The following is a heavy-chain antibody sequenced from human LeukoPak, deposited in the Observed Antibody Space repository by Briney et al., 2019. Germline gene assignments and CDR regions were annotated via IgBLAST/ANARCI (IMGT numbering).Heavy chain of an antibody. Sequence: GGSLRLSCAASGFTFSSYAVSWVRQAPGRGLECISSISGSGETTYYADSVKGRFTSPRDNSKKTVYLQLSSLRAEDTAVYYCAKAMSSTSWGIFDYWGQGTLVTVSS. CDR3: AKAMSSTSWGIFDY. CDR2: ISGSGETT. V-gene: IGHV3-23*01. CDR1: GFTFSSYA. D-gene: IGHD2-2*01. J-gene: IGHJ4*02.